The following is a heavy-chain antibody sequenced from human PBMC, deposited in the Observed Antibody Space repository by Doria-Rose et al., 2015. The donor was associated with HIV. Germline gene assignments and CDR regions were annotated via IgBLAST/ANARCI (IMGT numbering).Heavy chain of an antibody. D-gene: IGHD1-26*01. CDR2: IIPILDIV. J-gene: IGHJ4*02. CDR3: ASQWERSSFDY. Sequence: PVQGLEWMGRIIPILDIVNSALRFQGRVTITADESTSTAYMELSSLRSEDTAIYYCASQWERSSFDYWGQGTLVTVSS. V-gene: IGHV1-69*02.